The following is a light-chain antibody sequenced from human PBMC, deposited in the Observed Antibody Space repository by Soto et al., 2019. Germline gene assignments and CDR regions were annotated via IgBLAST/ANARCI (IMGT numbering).Light chain of an antibody. V-gene: IGKV1-33*01. CDR1: QDISTY. Sequence: DIQMTQSPSSLSAFVGDRVTITCQASQDISTYVNWYQQKPGKTPNLLIYAASNLETRVPSRFSGRGSGTKISLTISRLQSEDIGTYYCQQYDNLPVTFCPGTKVNVK. CDR3: QQYDNLPVT. J-gene: IGKJ3*01. CDR2: AAS.